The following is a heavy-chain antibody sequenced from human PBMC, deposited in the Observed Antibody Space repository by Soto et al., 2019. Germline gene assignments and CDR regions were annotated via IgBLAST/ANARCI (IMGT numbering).Heavy chain of an antibody. Sequence: QVQLVQSGAEVKEPGSSVNVSCKTSGGTFGNTAVTWVRPVPGQGLEWIGGIVPLFGTANYAQKFRGRVMITADESTSTAYMDLSSLRSDDTAIYYCARDGDPGYSFWSGPLGGGRFDPWGQGTLVTVSS. D-gene: IGHD3-3*01. CDR1: GGTFGNTA. V-gene: IGHV1-69*12. CDR3: ARDGDPGYSFWSGPLGGGRFDP. CDR2: IVPLFGTA. J-gene: IGHJ5*02.